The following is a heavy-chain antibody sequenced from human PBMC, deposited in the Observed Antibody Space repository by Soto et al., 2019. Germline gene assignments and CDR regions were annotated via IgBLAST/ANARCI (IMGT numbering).Heavy chain of an antibody. J-gene: IGHJ4*02. CDR3: AREGGGYRFDY. Sequence: QVQLQESGPGLVKPSETLSLTCAVSGASFETYYWSWIRQPPGKGLEWIGYIFYSGNLKYNPSLKGRLTISVDPSKNHISLGLTSVTAADTAVYYCAREGGGYRFDYWGQGTLVTVSS. V-gene: IGHV4-59*01. CDR2: IFYSGNL. CDR1: GASFETYY. D-gene: IGHD1-26*01.